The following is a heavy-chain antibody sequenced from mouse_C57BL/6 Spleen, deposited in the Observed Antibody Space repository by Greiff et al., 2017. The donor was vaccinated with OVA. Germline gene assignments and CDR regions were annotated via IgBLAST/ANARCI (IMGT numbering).Heavy chain of an antibody. CDR1: GFSLTSYG. J-gene: IGHJ3*01. CDR3: ARNSDDYDWFAY. D-gene: IGHD2-4*01. V-gene: IGHV2-2*01. Sequence: VQLQQSGPGLVQPSQSLSITCTVSGFSLTSYGVHWVRQSPGKGLEWLGVIWSGGRTDYNAAFISRLSISKDKSKSQVFFKMNSLQADDTAIYYCARNSDDYDWFAYWGQGTLVTVSA. CDR2: IWSGGRT.